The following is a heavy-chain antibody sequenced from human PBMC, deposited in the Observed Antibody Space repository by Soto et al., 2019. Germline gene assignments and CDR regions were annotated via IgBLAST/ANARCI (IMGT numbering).Heavy chain of an antibody. CDR2: ISSSGYTV. J-gene: IGHJ4*02. D-gene: IGHD2-2*01. V-gene: IGHV3-48*03. Sequence: TVGSLRLSCAASRFTFSTYEMNWVRQAPGKGLEWVSYISSSGYTVYYADSVKGRFTISRDNTRNSLYLQMNSLRDEDTALYYCVRYCSTTLCNGVATRTFDYCGQRTLVTVSS. CDR3: VRYCSTTLCNGVATRTFDY. CDR1: RFTFSTYE.